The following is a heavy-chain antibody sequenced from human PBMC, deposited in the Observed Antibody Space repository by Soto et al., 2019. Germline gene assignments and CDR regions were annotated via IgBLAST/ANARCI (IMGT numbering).Heavy chain of an antibody. CDR2: IYYSGST. J-gene: IGHJ4*02. D-gene: IGHD4-17*01. Sequence: PSETLSLTCTVSGGSISSGDYYWSWIRQPPGKGLEWIGYIYYSGSTNYNPSLKSRVTISVDTSKNQFSLKLSSVTAADTAVYYCARLPHYGDPKAGIWGRGTLVTVSS. V-gene: IGHV4-30-4*01. CDR1: GGSISSGDYY. CDR3: ARLPHYGDPKAGI.